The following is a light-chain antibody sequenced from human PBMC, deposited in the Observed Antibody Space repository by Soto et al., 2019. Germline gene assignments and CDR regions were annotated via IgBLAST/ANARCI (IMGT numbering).Light chain of an antibody. CDR2: WAS. CDR3: QQVYDVPLT. CDR1: RRLLYSSNNKNY. Sequence: DIVMTQSPDSLAVSLGERATINCKSSRRLLYSSNNKNYLAWYQQKQGQPPKLLISWASTRESGVPDRFSGSGSGTDFTLTITSLQAADLAVYYCQQVYDVPLTFGGGTRVEI. J-gene: IGKJ4*01. V-gene: IGKV4-1*01.